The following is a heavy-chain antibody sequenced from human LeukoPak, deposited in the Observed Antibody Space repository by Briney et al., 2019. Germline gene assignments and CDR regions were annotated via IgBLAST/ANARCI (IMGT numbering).Heavy chain of an antibody. J-gene: IGHJ4*02. V-gene: IGHV3-23*01. D-gene: IGHD3-3*02. Sequence: RGSLRLSCAASGFTFSTYTMSWVRQAPGKGLEWVSAISGSAGNTYYADSVKGRFTISRDNSKNTLYLQMDSLRADDTAVYYCAKAAFSRTSYFDYWGQGTLVTASS. CDR2: ISGSAGNT. CDR1: GFTFSTYT. CDR3: AKAAFSRTSYFDY.